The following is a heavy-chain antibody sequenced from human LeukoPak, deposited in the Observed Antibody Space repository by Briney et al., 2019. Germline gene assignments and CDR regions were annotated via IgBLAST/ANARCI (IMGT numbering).Heavy chain of an antibody. Sequence: GGLLRFSCSASGFTFSSYAMHWVRQAPGKGLEYVSAISSNGGSTYYADSVEGRFTISRDNSKNTLYLQMSSLRAEDTAVYYCVKEGYCSGGSCYPRVDYWGEGTLVTVSS. CDR1: GFTFSSYA. CDR2: ISSNGGST. J-gene: IGHJ4*02. V-gene: IGHV3-64D*06. D-gene: IGHD2-15*01. CDR3: VKEGYCSGGSCYPRVDY.